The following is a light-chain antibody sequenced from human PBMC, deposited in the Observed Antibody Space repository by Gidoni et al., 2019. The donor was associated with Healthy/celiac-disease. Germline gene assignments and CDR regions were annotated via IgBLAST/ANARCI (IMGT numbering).Light chain of an antibody. CDR2: WAS. V-gene: IGKV4-1*01. Sequence: TVMAQSPDFLAVSLGERATINCKSSQSVLYSSIIKNYLAWYQQKPGQPPKLLIYWASTRESGVPARFRGSGSGTDFTLTISSLQAEDLAVYYCQQYYYNPLTFXGXTKVEIK. J-gene: IGKJ4*01. CDR3: QQYYYNPLT. CDR1: QSVLYSSIIKNY.